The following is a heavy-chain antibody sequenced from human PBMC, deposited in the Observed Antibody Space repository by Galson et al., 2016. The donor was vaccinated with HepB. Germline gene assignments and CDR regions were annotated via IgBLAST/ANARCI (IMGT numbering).Heavy chain of an antibody. CDR1: GFTFSTYW. Sequence: SLRLSCAASGFTFSTYWMSWVRQAPGKGLEWVANIKQDGTDENYVDSVKGRFTISRDNAKNSLYLQMNSLRDEDTAVYYCARSGSDFDYWGQGTLVTVSS. D-gene: IGHD1-26*01. V-gene: IGHV3-7*04. CDR3: ARSGSDFDY. J-gene: IGHJ4*02. CDR2: IKQDGTDE.